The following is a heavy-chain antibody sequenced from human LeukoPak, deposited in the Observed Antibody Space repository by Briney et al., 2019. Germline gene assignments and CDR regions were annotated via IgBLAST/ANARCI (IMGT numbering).Heavy chain of an antibody. CDR1: GFTFSDSS. Sequence: GGSLRLSCVASGFTFSDSSMHWVRQASGKGLEWVGRIRSKALSYAPGYAASVKGRFTISRDDSLNTVYLQMNSLRTEDTALYYCTRGSYDYWGQGTLVTVSS. J-gene: IGHJ4*02. CDR3: TRGSYDY. V-gene: IGHV3-73*01. D-gene: IGHD3-10*01. CDR2: IRSKALSYAP.